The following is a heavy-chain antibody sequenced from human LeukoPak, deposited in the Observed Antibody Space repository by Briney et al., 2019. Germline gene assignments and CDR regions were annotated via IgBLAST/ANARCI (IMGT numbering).Heavy chain of an antibody. CDR1: GGSISSSSYY. Sequence: SETLSLTCTVSGGSISSSSYYWGWIRQPPGKGLERIGSIYYSGSTYYNPSLKSRVTISVDTSKNQFSLKLSSVTAADTAVYYCARGTMVRGVSFDYWGQGTLVTVSS. V-gene: IGHV4-39*01. J-gene: IGHJ4*02. CDR3: ARGTMVRGVSFDY. D-gene: IGHD3-10*01. CDR2: IYYSGST.